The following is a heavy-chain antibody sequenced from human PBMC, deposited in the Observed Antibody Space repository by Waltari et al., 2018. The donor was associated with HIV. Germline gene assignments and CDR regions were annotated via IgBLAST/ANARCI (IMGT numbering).Heavy chain of an antibody. CDR1: GGPLGPYA. V-gene: IGHV1-69*01. Sequence: QVQLLQAGAELKKPGSTGKVACKATGGPLGPYATRCVRQAPGQGLEWMGGIIPIFGTANDAQKCQGRVTITADESTSTAYMELSSLRSEDTAVYYCARDRPPPYSYYGMDVWGQGTTVTVSS. CDR2: IIPIFGTA. J-gene: IGHJ6*02. CDR3: ARDRPPPYSYYGMDV.